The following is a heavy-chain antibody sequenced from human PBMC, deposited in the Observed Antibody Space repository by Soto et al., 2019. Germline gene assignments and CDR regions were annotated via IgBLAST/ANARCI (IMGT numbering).Heavy chain of an antibody. D-gene: IGHD4-17*01. V-gene: IGHV1-69*13. CDR3: ARGADYGDYVGFDY. Sequence: GASVKVSCKASGGTFSSYAISWVRQAPGQGLEWMGGIIPIFGTANYAQKFQGRVTITADESTSTAYMELSSLRSEDTAVYYCARGADYGDYVGFDYWGQGTLVTVS. J-gene: IGHJ4*02. CDR1: GGTFSSYA. CDR2: IIPIFGTA.